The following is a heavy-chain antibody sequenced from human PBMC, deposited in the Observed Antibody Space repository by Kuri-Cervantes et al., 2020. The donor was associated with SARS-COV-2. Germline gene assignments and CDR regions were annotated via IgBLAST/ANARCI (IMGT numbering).Heavy chain of an antibody. Sequence: SETLSLTCTVSGGSISSSSYYWGWIRQPPGKGLEWIGSIYYIGSTYYNPSLKSRVTISVDTSKNQFSLKVSSVTAADTAVYYCARGPFMVRGVKGIDPWGQGTLVTVSS. V-gene: IGHV4-39*01. J-gene: IGHJ5*02. CDR2: IYYIGST. CDR3: ARGPFMVRGVKGIDP. D-gene: IGHD3-10*01. CDR1: GGSISSSSYY.